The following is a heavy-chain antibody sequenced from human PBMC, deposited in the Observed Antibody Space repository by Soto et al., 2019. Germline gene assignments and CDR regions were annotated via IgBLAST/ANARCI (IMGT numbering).Heavy chain of an antibody. CDR1: GYTFTNYP. V-gene: IGHV1-18*04. J-gene: IGHJ5*02. CDR3: ARDLGGVLMALDP. Sequence: GASVKVSCKTSGYTFTNYPITWVRQAPGQGLEWAGWISAYSGSTNYAQNLQGRVTMTTDTFTSTVYMELRSLRYDDTAVYYCARDLGGVLMALDPWGQGTLVTVSS. D-gene: IGHD2-8*01. CDR2: ISAYSGST.